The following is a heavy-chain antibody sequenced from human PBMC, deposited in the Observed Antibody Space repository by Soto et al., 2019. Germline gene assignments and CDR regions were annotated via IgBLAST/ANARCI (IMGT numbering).Heavy chain of an antibody. CDR1: GYTFTSYA. J-gene: IGHJ4*02. CDR2: INAGNGHT. D-gene: IGHD3-10*01. Sequence: ASVKVSCKASGYTFTSYAMHWVRQAPGQRLEWMGWINAGNGHTKYSQNFQGRVTITRDTSASTVYMELSSLISEDAALYYCARGIWTMTRGAYYFDNWGQGTLVTVSS. V-gene: IGHV1-3*01. CDR3: ARGIWTMTRGAYYFDN.